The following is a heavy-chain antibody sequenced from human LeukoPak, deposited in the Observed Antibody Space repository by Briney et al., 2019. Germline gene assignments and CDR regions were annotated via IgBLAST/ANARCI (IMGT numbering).Heavy chain of an antibody. CDR2: IYTSGST. V-gene: IGHV4-61*02. D-gene: IGHD1-14*01. J-gene: IGHJ5*02. Sequence: SETLSLTCTVSGGSISSGSYYWSWIRQPAGKGLEWIGRIYTSGSTNYNPSLKSRVTISVDTSKNQFSLKLSSVTAADTAVYYCARETGPGGFDPWGQGTLVTVSS. CDR1: GGSISSGSYY. CDR3: ARETGPGGFDP.